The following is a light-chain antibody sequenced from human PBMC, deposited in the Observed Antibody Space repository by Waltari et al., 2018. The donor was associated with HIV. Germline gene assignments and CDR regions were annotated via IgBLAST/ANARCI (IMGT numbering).Light chain of an antibody. CDR2: DAS. CDR1: QSVGSE. J-gene: IGKJ4*01. Sequence: EIVLTQSPVTLSLSPGEGATLSCRASQSVGSELAWYQEKPGQAPRLLIYDASNRATGIPARFSGSGSGTDFTLTISSLEPEDFAVYYCQQRKSWITFGGGTKVEVK. CDR3: QQRKSWIT. V-gene: IGKV3-11*01.